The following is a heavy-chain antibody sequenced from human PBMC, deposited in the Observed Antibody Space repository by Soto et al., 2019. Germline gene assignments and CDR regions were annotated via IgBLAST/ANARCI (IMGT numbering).Heavy chain of an antibody. D-gene: IGHD3-16*01. J-gene: IGHJ4*02. CDR2: INAGNGNT. Sequence: ASVKVSCKASGYTFTSYAMHWVRQAPGQRLERMGWINAGNGNTKYSQKFQGRVTMTRDTSTSTVYMELSSLRSEDTAVYYCARDWGAYFDYWGQGTLVTVSS. CDR1: GYTFTSYA. CDR3: ARDWGAYFDY. V-gene: IGHV1-3*01.